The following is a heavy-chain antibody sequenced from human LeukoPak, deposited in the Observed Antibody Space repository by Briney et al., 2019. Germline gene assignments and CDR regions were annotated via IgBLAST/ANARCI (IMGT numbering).Heavy chain of an antibody. V-gene: IGHV1-8*01. CDR1: GYTFTSYD. CDR3: ARVIGRDCSSTSCYGYGMDV. J-gene: IGHJ6*02. Sequence: ASVKVSCKASGYTFTSYDINWVRQATGQGLEWMGWMNPNSGNTGYAQKFQGRVTMTRNTSISTAYMELSSLRSEDTAVYYCARVIGRDCSSTSCYGYGMDVWGQGTTVTVSS. D-gene: IGHD2-2*01. CDR2: MNPNSGNT.